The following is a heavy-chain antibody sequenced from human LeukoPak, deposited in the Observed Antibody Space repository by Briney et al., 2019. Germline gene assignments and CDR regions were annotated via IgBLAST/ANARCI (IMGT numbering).Heavy chain of an antibody. J-gene: IGHJ4*02. Sequence: ASVKVSCKASGGTFSSYAISWVRQAPGQGLEWMGGITPVFGTAKYAQKFQGRVTITADTSTSTAYMELSRLRSDDTAVYYCARGGSSWYWNDFDYWGQGTLVTVSS. CDR2: ITPVFGTA. D-gene: IGHD6-13*01. V-gene: IGHV1-69*06. CDR1: GGTFSSYA. CDR3: ARGGSSWYWNDFDY.